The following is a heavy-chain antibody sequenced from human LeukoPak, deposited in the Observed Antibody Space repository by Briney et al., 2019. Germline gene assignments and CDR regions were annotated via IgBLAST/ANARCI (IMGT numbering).Heavy chain of an antibody. CDR1: GGSISTNY. CDR2: IYYSGST. Sequence: SETLSLTCTVSGGSISTNYWSWIRQRPGKGLQWVGYIYYSGSTNYNPSLKSRVTISVDTSKNQFSLKLTSVTAADTAVYYCARDRSTGWYYFDYWGQGTLVTVSS. CDR3: ARDRSTGWYYFDY. D-gene: IGHD6-19*01. J-gene: IGHJ4*02. V-gene: IGHV4-59*01.